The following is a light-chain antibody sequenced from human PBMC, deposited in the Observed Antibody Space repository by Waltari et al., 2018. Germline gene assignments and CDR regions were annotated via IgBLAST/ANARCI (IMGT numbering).Light chain of an antibody. V-gene: IGLV2-11*01. CDR1: SSDVGVSKT. CDR3: CSFVATCL. CDR2: AVT. Sequence: QSALTQPRSVSGSPGQSVTISCTGSSSDVGVSKTVSWYQQHPGKALKLMIYAVTERPSGVPDRFSGSKSGNTASMTISRLQTEDEADYYCCSFVATCLFGGGTKLTVL. J-gene: IGLJ3*02.